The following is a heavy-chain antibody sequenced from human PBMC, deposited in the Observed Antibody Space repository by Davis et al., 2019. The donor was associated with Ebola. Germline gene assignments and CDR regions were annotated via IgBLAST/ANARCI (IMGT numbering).Heavy chain of an antibody. V-gene: IGHV3-74*01. CDR2: INSDGSSP. CDR3: ARDLPYYYYGMDV. CDR1: GFTFSSYW. J-gene: IGHJ6*02. Sequence: GESLKISCAASGFTFSSYWMHWVRQAPGKGLVWVSRINSDGSSPSYADSVKGRFTISRDNAKHKLYLQMNRLRAEDTAVYYCARDLPYYYYGMDVWGQGTTVTVSS.